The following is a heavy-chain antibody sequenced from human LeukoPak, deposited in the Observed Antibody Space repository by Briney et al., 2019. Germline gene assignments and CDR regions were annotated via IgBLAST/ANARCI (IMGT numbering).Heavy chain of an antibody. V-gene: IGHV3-48*03. J-gene: IGHJ4*02. CDR2: ISSSGSTI. CDR3: ASLTLVTDFDY. CDR1: GFTFSSYE. Sequence: PGGSLRLSCAASGFTFSSYEMNWVRQAPGKGLEWVSYISSSGSTIYYADSVKGRFTISRDNAKNSLFLQMNSLRAEDTAIYYCASLTLVTDFDYWGQGTLVTVSS. D-gene: IGHD3-9*01.